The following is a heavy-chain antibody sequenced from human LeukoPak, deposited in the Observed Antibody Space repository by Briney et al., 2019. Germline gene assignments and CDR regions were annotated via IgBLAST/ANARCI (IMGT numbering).Heavy chain of an antibody. D-gene: IGHD2-21*02. CDR1: GFTFSSYA. CDR3: EKDLGGSGDYRPY. CDR2: ISGSDGST. V-gene: IGHV3-23*01. Sequence: GGSLRLSCAASGFTFSSYAMSWVRQAPGKGLEWVSAISGSDGSTYYADSVKGRFTISRDNSKNTLYLQMSSLSAEDTAVYYCEKDLGGSGDYRPYWGQGSVVTVSS. J-gene: IGHJ4*02.